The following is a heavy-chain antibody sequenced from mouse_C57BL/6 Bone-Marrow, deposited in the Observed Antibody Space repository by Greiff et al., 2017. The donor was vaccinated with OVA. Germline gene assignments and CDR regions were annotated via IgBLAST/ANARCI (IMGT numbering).Heavy chain of an antibody. J-gene: IGHJ4*01. CDR1: GYTFTSYW. Sequence: QVQLQQPGAELVKPGASVKMSCKASGYTFTSYWITWVKQRPGQGLEWIGDIYPGSGSTNYNEKFKSKATLTVDTSSSTAYMQLSSLTSEDSAVYYCASGSVYYGNYLYYYAMDYWGQGTSVTVSS. V-gene: IGHV1-55*01. CDR3: ASGSVYYGNYLYYYAMDY. CDR2: IYPGSGST. D-gene: IGHD2-1*01.